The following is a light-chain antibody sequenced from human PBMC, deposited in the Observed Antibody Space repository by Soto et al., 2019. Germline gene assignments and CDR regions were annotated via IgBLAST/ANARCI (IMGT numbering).Light chain of an antibody. CDR1: SSDVGGYHY. Sequence: QFVLTQPAAVSGSPGQSITISCTGTSSDVGGYHYVSWYQQYPGKAPKLMIYEVSNRPSGVSNRFSGSKSGNTASLTISGLQAEDEADYYCSSYTSRSTRVFGTGTKVTVL. CDR3: SSYTSRSTRV. J-gene: IGLJ1*01. V-gene: IGLV2-14*01. CDR2: EVS.